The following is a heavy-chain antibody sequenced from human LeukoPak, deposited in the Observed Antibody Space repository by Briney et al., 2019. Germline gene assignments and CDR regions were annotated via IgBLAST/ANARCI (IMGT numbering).Heavy chain of an antibody. CDR2: ISAYNGNT. V-gene: IGHV1-18*01. CDR1: GYTFTSYG. J-gene: IGHJ6*03. Sequence: ASVKVSCKXSGYTFTSYGISWVRQAPRQGLEWMGRISAYNGNTNYAQKLQGRVTMTTDTSTSTAYMELRSLRSDDTAVYYCAREYQLLYGYYYYMDVWGKGTTVTVSS. D-gene: IGHD2-2*02. CDR3: AREYQLLYGYYYYMDV.